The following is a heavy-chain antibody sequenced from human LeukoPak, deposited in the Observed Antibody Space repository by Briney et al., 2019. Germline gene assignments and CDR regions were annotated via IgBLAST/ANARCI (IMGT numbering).Heavy chain of an antibody. D-gene: IGHD3-22*01. CDR1: GFTFSSYA. CDR3: ARGKAYYDSSGQPSMWYCFDY. CDR2: ISYDGSNT. Sequence: GGSLRLSCAASGFTFSSYAMPWVRQAPGKGLEWVAVISYDGSNTYYADSVKGRFTISRDNSKNTLCLQMNSLRAEDTAVYYCARGKAYYDSSGQPSMWYCFDYWGQGTLVTVSS. J-gene: IGHJ4*02. V-gene: IGHV3-30-3*01.